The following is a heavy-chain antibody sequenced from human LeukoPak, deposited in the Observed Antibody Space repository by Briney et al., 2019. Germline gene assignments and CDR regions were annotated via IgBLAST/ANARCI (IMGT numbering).Heavy chain of an antibody. CDR3: AGGNYYDSSGYKPVDY. V-gene: IGHV4-39*01. Sequence: SETLSLTCTVSGGSISSSSYYWGWIRQPPGKGLEWIGSIYYRGSTYYNPSLKSRVTISVDTSKNQFSLKLNSVTAADTAVYYCAGGNYYDSSGYKPVDYWGQGTLVTVSS. CDR2: IYYRGST. D-gene: IGHD3-22*01. J-gene: IGHJ4*02. CDR1: GGSISSSSYY.